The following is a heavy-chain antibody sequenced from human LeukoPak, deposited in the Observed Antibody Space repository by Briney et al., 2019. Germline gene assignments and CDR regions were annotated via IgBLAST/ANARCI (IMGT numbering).Heavy chain of an antibody. CDR2: IYYSGST. CDR1: GGSISSYY. V-gene: IGHV4-59*01. D-gene: IGHD1-26*01. Sequence: SETLSPTCNVSGGSISSYYWSWIRQPPGKELEWIGYIYYSGSTNYNPSLKSRVTISVDTSKSHFSLELSSVTTADTAVYYCARDYSGSYYFDYWGQGILVTVSS. CDR3: ARDYSGSYYFDY. J-gene: IGHJ4*02.